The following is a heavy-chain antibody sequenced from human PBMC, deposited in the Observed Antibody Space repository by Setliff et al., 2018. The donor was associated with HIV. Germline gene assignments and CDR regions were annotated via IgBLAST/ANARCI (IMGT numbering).Heavy chain of an antibody. CDR2: IKQDGSEK. CDR1: GFAFSSLW. D-gene: IGHD7-27*01. CDR3: ASDLNWASADY. V-gene: IGHV3-7*03. J-gene: IGHJ4*02. Sequence: GGSLRLSCAASGFAFSSLWMSWVRQAPGGGLECVANIKQDGSEKYYVDSVKGRFTVSRNNAENSLSLQMNSLTVDDTAIYYCASDLNWASADYWGQGTLVTVSS.